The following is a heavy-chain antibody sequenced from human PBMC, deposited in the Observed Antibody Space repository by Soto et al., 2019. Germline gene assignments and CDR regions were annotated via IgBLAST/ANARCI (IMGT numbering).Heavy chain of an antibody. D-gene: IGHD2-2*02. Sequence: SETLSLTCAVSGYSISSGYYWGWIRQPPGKGLEWIGSIYHSGSTYYNPSLKSRVTISVDTSKNQFSLKLSSVTAADTAVYYCARSQGYCSSTSCYTSLSYYYGMDVWGQGTTVTVSS. CDR3: ARSQGYCSSTSCYTSLSYYYGMDV. V-gene: IGHV4-38-2*01. J-gene: IGHJ6*02. CDR1: GYSISSGYY. CDR2: IYHSGST.